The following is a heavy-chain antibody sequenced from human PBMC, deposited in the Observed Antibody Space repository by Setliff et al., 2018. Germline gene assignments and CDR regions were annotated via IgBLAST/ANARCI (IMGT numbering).Heavy chain of an antibody. V-gene: IGHV1-18*01. J-gene: IGHJ3*02. CDR2: ISGYNGYT. CDR1: GYTFAKYG. CDR3: VRDRAAIVVGPPTAAFDI. Sequence: ASVKVSCKAFGYTFAKYGTSWVRQAPGQGLEWMGWISGYNGYTVYAQKLQGRVTLTTDTLTGTAYMEVRSLRSEDTAQYYCVRDRAAIVVGPPTAAFDIWGQGTMVTVSS. D-gene: IGHD2-2*01.